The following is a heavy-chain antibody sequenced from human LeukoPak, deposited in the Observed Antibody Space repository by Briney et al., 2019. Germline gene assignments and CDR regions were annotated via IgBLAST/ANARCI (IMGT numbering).Heavy chain of an antibody. J-gene: IGHJ4*02. CDR1: GFTFSSYA. CDR2: ISGSGGST. D-gene: IGHD3-9*01. Sequence: GGSLRLSCAASGFTFSSYAMSWVRQAPGKGLGWVSAISGSGGSTYYADSVKGRFTISRDNSKNTLYLQMNSLRAEDTAVYYCAKDLRITILYYFDYWGQGTLVTVSS. V-gene: IGHV3-23*01. CDR3: AKDLRITILYYFDY.